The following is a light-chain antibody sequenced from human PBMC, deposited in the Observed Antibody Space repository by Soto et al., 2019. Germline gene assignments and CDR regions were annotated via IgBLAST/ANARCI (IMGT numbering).Light chain of an antibody. J-gene: IGKJ5*01. V-gene: IGKV3-11*01. CDR1: QSVSSY. Sequence: EILLTQSPATLSLSPGERTTLSCRASQSVSSYLAWYQQKPGQAPRLLIYDASNMATGIPARFSGSGSGTDFTLTISSLEPEDFAVYYCQQRSNWPPITFGQGTRLEIK. CDR2: DAS. CDR3: QQRSNWPPIT.